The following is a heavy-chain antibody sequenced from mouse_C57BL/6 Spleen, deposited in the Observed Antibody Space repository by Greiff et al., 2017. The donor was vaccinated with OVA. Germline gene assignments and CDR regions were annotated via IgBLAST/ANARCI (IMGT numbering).Heavy chain of an antibody. CDR2: ISYDGSN. J-gene: IGHJ3*01. V-gene: IGHV3-6*01. CDR3: AREDYGSSLPWFAY. CDR1: GYSITSGYY. D-gene: IGHD1-1*01. Sequence: VQLQQSGPGLVKPSQSLSLTCSVTGYSITSGYYWNWIRQFPGNKLEWMGYISYDGSNNYNPSLKNRISITRDTSKNQFFLKLNSVTTEDTATYYCAREDYGSSLPWFAYWGQGTLVTVSA.